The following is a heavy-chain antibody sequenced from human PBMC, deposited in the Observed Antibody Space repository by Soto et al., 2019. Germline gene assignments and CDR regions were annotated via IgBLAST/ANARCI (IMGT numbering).Heavy chain of an antibody. CDR1: GGSISSSSYY. J-gene: IGHJ4*02. CDR3: ATSFMLLRYFDWSTHTDY. Sequence: QLQLQESGPGLVKPSETLSLTCTVSGGSISSSSYYWGWIRQPPGKGLEWIGSIYYSGSTYYNPSLKSRVTISVDTSKNQFSLKLSSVTAADTAVYYCATSFMLLRYFDWSTHTDYWGQGTLVTVSS. D-gene: IGHD3-9*01. V-gene: IGHV4-39*01. CDR2: IYYSGST.